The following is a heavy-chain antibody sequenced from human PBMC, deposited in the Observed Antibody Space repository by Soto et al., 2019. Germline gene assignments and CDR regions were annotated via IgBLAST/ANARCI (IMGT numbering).Heavy chain of an antibody. CDR1: GFTFNNYG. J-gene: IGHJ4*02. Sequence: EVRPLESGGGLVQPGGSLRLSCVASGFTFNNYGVSWVRQSPGRGLEWVSVMSNSGSSTYYADSVKGRFTFSRDNSANTLYLQMNSLRAEDTAVYYCAKHSGGSCYSSFDYWGQGVLVTVSS. D-gene: IGHD2-15*01. V-gene: IGHV3-23*01. CDR2: MSNSGSST. CDR3: AKHSGGSCYSSFDY.